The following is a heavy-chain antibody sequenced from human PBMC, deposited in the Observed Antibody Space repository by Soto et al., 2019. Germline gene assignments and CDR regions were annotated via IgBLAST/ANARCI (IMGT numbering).Heavy chain of an antibody. D-gene: IGHD1-26*01. J-gene: IGHJ5*01. CDR2: ISFDGSDK. Sequence: VQLVESGGGLVQPGGSLRLSCAASGFTFSSYGMHWVRQAPGKGLEWVAVISFDGSDKYYTDSVKGRFAISRDNSKSTLYLQMNSLRGDDTAVYYCAKAGGSYFVIPDSWGQGTLVTVSS. CDR1: GFTFSSYG. CDR3: AKAGGSYFVIPDS. V-gene: IGHV3-30*18.